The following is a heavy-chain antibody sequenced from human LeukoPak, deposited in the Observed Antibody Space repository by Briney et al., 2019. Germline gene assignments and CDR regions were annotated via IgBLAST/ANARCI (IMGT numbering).Heavy chain of an antibody. J-gene: IGHJ3*02. Sequence: GGSLRLSCAASGFTFSRYSMNWVRPAPGEGVQWVSSFCPGSTYIYYADSVKGRFTISRDNTKNSLYLHMISLKAEGTTVYYCAREVVPTTRGVDAFDIWGQGTMVTVSS. CDR1: GFTFSRYS. V-gene: IGHV3-21*01. CDR2: FCPGSTYI. CDR3: AREVVPTTRGVDAFDI. D-gene: IGHD2-2*01.